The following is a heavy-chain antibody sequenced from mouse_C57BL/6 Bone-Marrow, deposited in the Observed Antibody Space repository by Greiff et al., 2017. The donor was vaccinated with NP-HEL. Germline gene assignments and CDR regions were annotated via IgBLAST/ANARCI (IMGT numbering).Heavy chain of an antibody. Sequence: QVQLQQPGAELVKPGASVKMSCKASGYTFTSYWITWVKQRPGQGLEWIGDIYPGSGSTNYNEKFKSKATLTVDTSSSTAYMQLSSLTSEDSAVYYCASGQLPNYYFDYWGQGTTLTVSS. D-gene: IGHD3-3*01. CDR1: GYTFTSYW. CDR2: IYPGSGST. CDR3: ASGQLPNYYFDY. J-gene: IGHJ2*01. V-gene: IGHV1-55*01.